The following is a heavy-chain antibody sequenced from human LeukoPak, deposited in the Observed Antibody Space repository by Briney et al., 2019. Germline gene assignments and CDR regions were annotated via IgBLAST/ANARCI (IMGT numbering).Heavy chain of an antibody. Sequence: GESLKISCKGSGYSFTSYWIGWVRQMPGKGLEWMGIIYPGDSDTRYSPSFQGQVTISADKSISTAYLQRSSLKASDTAMYYCARLADDSSGYLSYWGQGTLVTVSS. CDR2: IYPGDSDT. CDR1: GYSFTSYW. V-gene: IGHV5-51*01. CDR3: ARLADDSSGYLSY. J-gene: IGHJ4*02. D-gene: IGHD3-22*01.